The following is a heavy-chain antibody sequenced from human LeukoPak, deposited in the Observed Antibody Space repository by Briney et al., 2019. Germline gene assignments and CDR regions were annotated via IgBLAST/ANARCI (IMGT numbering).Heavy chain of an antibody. J-gene: IGHJ6*03. CDR2: IYHSGST. CDR3: ARAVVEYYYYYMDV. Sequence: SETPSLTCAVYGGSFSGYYWSWIRQPPGKGLEWIGSIYHSGSTYYNPSLKSRVTISVDTSKNQFSLKLSSVTAADTAVYYCARAVVEYYYYYMDVWGKGTTVTVSS. V-gene: IGHV4-38-2*01. D-gene: IGHD3-22*01. CDR1: GGSFSGYY.